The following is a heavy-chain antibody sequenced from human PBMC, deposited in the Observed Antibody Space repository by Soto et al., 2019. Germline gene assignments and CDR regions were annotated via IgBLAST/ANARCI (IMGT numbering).Heavy chain of an antibody. CDR2: VSSTSSYI. D-gene: IGHD6-6*01. J-gene: IGHJ6*02. Sequence: PGGSLRLSCAASGFTFSVYTMNWVRQAPGKGLEWVSSVSSTSSYIHYADSVRGRFTISRDSAKNSLYLQMDSLRAEDTAVYYCARDEVDGTISRSCMDVWGQASKVTRSS. V-gene: IGHV3-21*01. CDR1: GFTFSVYT. CDR3: ARDEVDGTISRSCMDV.